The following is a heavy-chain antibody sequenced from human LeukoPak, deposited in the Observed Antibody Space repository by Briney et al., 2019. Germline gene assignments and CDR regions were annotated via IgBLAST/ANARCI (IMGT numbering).Heavy chain of an antibody. D-gene: IGHD5-24*01. CDR1: GGTFSSYA. Sequence: GASVKVSXKASGGTFSSYAISWVRQAPGQGLEWMGGIIPIFGTANYAQKFQGRVTITADESTSTAYMELSSLRSEDTAVYYCASKPRDGYNSDFDYWGQGTLVTVSS. CDR3: ASKPRDGYNSDFDY. J-gene: IGHJ4*02. V-gene: IGHV1-69*01. CDR2: IIPIFGTA.